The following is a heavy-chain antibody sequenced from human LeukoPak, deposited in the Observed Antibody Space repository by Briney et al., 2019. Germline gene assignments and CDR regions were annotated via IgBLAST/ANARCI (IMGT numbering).Heavy chain of an antibody. J-gene: IGHJ4*02. CDR1: GFTFSSYA. CDR3: ARGGIAVAGSTRGQLDY. D-gene: IGHD6-19*01. V-gene: IGHV3-30-3*01. Sequence: SGGSLRLSCAASGFTFSSYAMHWVRQAPGKGLEWVAVISYDESNKYYADSVKGRFTISRDNSKNTLYLQMNSLRAEDTAVYYCARGGIAVAGSTRGQLDYWGQGTLVTVSS. CDR2: ISYDESNK.